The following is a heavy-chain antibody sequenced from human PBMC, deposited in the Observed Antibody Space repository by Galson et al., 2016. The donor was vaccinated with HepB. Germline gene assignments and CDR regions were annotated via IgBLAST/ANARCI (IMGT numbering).Heavy chain of an antibody. CDR1: GFPLSNFW. D-gene: IGHD5-18*01. Sequence: SLRLSCAASGFPLSNFWMNWVRQAPGKGLQWVANVKQDGSEKYYAESVKGRFTISRDNARNSVFLQMNSLRPDDTAVYYCGRAQWIPARRAAYFDYGGQGIRVTVSS. V-gene: IGHV3-7*04. J-gene: IGHJ4*02. CDR3: GRAQWIPARRAAYFDY. CDR2: VKQDGSEK.